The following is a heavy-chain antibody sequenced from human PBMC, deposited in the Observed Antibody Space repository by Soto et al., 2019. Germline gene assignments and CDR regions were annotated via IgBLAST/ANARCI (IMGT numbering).Heavy chain of an antibody. Sequence: LRLSCAASGFTFSSYAMSWVRQAPGKGLEWVSAISGSGGSTYYADSVKGRFTISRDNSKNTLYLQMNSLRAEDTAVYYCAKRDMVRGVIISSKYYYYYGMDVWGQGTTVTVSS. J-gene: IGHJ6*02. CDR2: ISGSGGST. D-gene: IGHD3-10*01. CDR3: AKRDMVRGVIISSKYYYYYGMDV. V-gene: IGHV3-23*01. CDR1: GFTFSSYA.